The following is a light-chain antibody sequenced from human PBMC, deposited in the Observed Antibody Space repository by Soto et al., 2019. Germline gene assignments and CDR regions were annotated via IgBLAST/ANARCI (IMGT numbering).Light chain of an antibody. J-gene: IGLJ2*01. CDR1: SSDVGGYNY. CDR2: DVS. V-gene: IGLV2-14*01. CDR3: SSYTSSSTPVV. Sequence: QSALTQPASVSGSPGQSITISCTGTSSDVGGYNYVSWYQQHPGKAPKHMIYDVSNRPSGVSNRFSGSKSGNTASLTISGLQAEDDADYYCSSYTSSSTPVVFGGGTKLTVL.